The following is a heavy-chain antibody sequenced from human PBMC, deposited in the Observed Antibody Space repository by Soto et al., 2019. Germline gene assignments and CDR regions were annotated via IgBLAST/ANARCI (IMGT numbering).Heavy chain of an antibody. CDR1: GGSISSYY. Sequence: PSETLSLTCTVSGGSISSYYWSWIRQPPGKGLEWIGYIYYSGSTNYNPSLKSRITISVDTSKNQFSLKLSSVTAADTAVYYCAGLPSIEVADNWFDPWGQGTLVTVSS. D-gene: IGHD6-19*01. CDR3: AGLPSIEVADNWFDP. J-gene: IGHJ5*02. CDR2: IYYSGST. V-gene: IGHV4-59*01.